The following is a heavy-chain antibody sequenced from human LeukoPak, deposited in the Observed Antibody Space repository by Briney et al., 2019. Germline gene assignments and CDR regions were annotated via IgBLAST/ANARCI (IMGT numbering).Heavy chain of an antibody. D-gene: IGHD4-17*01. CDR1: GGSIRSYY. V-gene: IGHV4-59*04. CDR2: IYYSGST. J-gene: IGHJ4*02. Sequence: PSETLSLTCTVSGGSIRSYYWSWIRQPPGKGLEWIGTIYYSGSTYYNPSLKSRVTISVDTSKNHFSLRLSSVTAADTAVYYCASRPPDYGDLFDYWGQGTLVTVSS. CDR3: ASRPPDYGDLFDY.